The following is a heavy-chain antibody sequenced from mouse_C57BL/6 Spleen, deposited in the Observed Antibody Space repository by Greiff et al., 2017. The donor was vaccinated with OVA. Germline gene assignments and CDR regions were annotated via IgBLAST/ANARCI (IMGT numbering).Heavy chain of an antibody. CDR3: TAGYDEDY. D-gene: IGHD2-2*01. CDR1: GFTFSNYW. Sequence: EVKLQESGGGLVQPGGSMKLSCVASGFTFSNYWMNWVRQSPEKGLEWVAQIRLKSDNYATHKAESVKGRFTISRDDSKSSVYLQMNNLRADDTGIYYCTAGYDEDYWGQGTTLTVSS. CDR2: IRLKSDNYAT. J-gene: IGHJ2*01. V-gene: IGHV6-3*01.